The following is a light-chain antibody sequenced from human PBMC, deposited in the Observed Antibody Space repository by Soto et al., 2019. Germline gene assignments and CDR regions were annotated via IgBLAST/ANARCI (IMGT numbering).Light chain of an antibody. Sequence: DIQMTQSPSSVSASVGDRVTITCRASQTLNDYLTWFQQKPGKAPKVLIYAASTLQSGVPSRFSGSGSGAEFTLTISSLQPEDFATYYCQQSFSPLLTFGGGTKVDIK. J-gene: IGKJ4*01. V-gene: IGKV1-39*01. CDR3: QQSFSPLLT. CDR1: QTLNDY. CDR2: AAS.